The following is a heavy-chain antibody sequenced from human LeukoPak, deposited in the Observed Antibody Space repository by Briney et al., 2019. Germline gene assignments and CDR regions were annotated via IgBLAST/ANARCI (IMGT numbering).Heavy chain of an antibody. CDR2: IKQDGSEK. V-gene: IGHV3-7*01. J-gene: IGHJ4*02. CDR1: GFTFRTYW. CDR3: ARDLQGYSSGWYRGDY. Sequence: PGGSLRLSCAASGFTFRTYWMSWVRQAPGKGLEWVANIKQDGSEKYYVDSVKGRFTISRDNAENSLYLQMNSLRAEDTAVYYCARDLQGYSSGWYRGDYWGQGTLVTVSS. D-gene: IGHD6-19*01.